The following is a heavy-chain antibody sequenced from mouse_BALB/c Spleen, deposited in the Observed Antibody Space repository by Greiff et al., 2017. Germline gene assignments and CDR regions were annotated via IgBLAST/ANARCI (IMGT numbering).Heavy chain of an antibody. CDR1: GYTFTSYV. J-gene: IGHJ2*01. V-gene: IGHV1-14*01. CDR2: INPYNDGT. CDR3: ARSYGSSQYYFDD. D-gene: IGHD1-1*01. Sequence: VQLQQSGPELVKPGASVKMSCKASGYTFTSYVMHWVKQKPGQGLEWIGYINPYNDGTKYNEKFKGKATLTSDKSSSTAYMELSSLTSEDSAVYYCARSYGSSQYYFDDWGQGTTLTVSS.